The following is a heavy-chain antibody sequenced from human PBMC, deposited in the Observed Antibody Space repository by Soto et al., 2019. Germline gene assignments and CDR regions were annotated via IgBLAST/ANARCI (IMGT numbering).Heavy chain of an antibody. D-gene: IGHD3-22*01. J-gene: IGHJ4*02. V-gene: IGHV4-59*01. CDR1: GGSINNYY. CDR3: ARYDNSVSCFDY. CDR2: IYYSEST. Sequence: SETLSLTCTVSGGSINNYYWSWIRQPPGKGLEWIGHIYYSESTNYNPSLKSRVTISVDTSKSQFSLKLNSVTAADTAVYYCARYDNSVSCFDYWCQGTLVTVAS.